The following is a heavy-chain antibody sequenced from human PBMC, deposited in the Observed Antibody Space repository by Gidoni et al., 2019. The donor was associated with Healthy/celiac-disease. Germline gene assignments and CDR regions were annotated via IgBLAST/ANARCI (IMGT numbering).Heavy chain of an antibody. CDR1: GYTFTGYY. J-gene: IGHJ4*02. Sequence: QVQLVQSGAEVKKPGASVKVSCKASGYTFTGYYMHWVRQAPGQGLEWMGWINPNSGGTNYAQKFQGRVTMTRDTSISTAYMELSRLRSDDTAVYYCAREFIAARVDWYFDYWGQGTLVTVSS. D-gene: IGHD6-6*01. V-gene: IGHV1-2*02. CDR2: INPNSGGT. CDR3: AREFIAARVDWYFDY.